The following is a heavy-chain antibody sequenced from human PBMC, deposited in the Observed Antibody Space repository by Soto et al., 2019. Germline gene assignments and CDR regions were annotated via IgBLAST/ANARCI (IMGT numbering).Heavy chain of an antibody. Sequence: ASVKVSCKASGYSFATYGFSWVRQAPGQGLECVGWISAHNGDTHYSQKFQGRVIMATDTSTSTAYMELRSLRSDDTAVYYCVKDRDSNSWPSRDVWGPGTTVTVSS. CDR1: GYSFATYG. CDR3: VKDRDSNSWPSRDV. D-gene: IGHD3-22*01. CDR2: ISAHNGDT. V-gene: IGHV1-18*04. J-gene: IGHJ6*02.